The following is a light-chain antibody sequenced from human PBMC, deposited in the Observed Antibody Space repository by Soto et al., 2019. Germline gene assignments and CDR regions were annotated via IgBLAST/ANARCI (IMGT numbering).Light chain of an antibody. Sequence: QSVLTQPASVSGSPGQSITISCTGTTSDFNYYNSVSWYQHHPGQAPKLMIYNVSNRPSGVSYRFSGSKSGNTASLTISGLQAEYEADYYSTSYSSSTTYFFGTGTMVTVL. CDR3: TSYSSSTTYF. CDR2: NVS. CDR1: TSDFNYYNS. J-gene: IGLJ1*01. V-gene: IGLV2-14*03.